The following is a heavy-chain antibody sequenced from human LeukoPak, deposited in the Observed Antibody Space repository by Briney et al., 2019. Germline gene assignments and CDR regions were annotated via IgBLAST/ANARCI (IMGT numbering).Heavy chain of an antibody. V-gene: IGHV4-31*03. Sequence: PSQTLSLTCTVSGGSISSGGYYWSWIRQHPGKGLEWIGYIYYSGSTYYNPSLKSRVTISVDTSKNQFSLKLSSVTAADTAVYYCARDALPPSGYYYGMDVWGQGTTVTVSS. J-gene: IGHJ6*02. CDR3: ARDALPPSGYYYGMDV. CDR2: IYYSGST. CDR1: GGSISSGGYY. D-gene: IGHD7-27*01.